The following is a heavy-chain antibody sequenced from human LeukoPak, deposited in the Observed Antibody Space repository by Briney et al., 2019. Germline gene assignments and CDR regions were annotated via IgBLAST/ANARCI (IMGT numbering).Heavy chain of an antibody. Sequence: SETLSLTCTVSGGSISSYYWSWIRQPPGKGLEWIGYIYYSGSTNYNPSLKSRVTISVDTSKNQFSLKLSSVTAADTAVYYCARPRGFGDAFDIWGQGTMVTVSS. CDR1: GGSISSYY. CDR3: ARPRGFGDAFDI. CDR2: IYYSGST. J-gene: IGHJ3*02. D-gene: IGHD3-10*01. V-gene: IGHV4-59*01.